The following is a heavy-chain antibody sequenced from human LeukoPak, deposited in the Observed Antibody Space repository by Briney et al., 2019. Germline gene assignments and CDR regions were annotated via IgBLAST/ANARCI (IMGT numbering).Heavy chain of an antibody. D-gene: IGHD3-3*01. CDR2: IYYSGTT. CDR1: GFTISSYH. Sequence: SETLSLTCTVSGFTISSYHWSWIRQPPGQGLEWIRNIYYSGTTNYHPSLRSGTIITVDTSKTQFSLKLGSVTAAATAVYYCARELTVTIFGVDNDAFDIWGQGTMVTVSP. V-gene: IGHV4-59*01. J-gene: IGHJ3*02. CDR3: ARELTVTIFGVDNDAFDI.